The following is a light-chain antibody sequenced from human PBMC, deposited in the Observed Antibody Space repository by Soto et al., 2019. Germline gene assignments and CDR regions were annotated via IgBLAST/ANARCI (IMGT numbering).Light chain of an antibody. Sequence: DIVMTQSPDSLAVSLGERATINCKSSQTVLSSSNNKNYLAWYQQKPGQPPKLLIYWASTRESGVPDRFSGSGSGTDFTLTISSLQAEDVAVYYCQHHYSIPPTFGQGTKLEIK. V-gene: IGKV4-1*01. CDR1: QTVLSSSNNKNY. CDR2: WAS. CDR3: QHHYSIPPT. J-gene: IGKJ2*01.